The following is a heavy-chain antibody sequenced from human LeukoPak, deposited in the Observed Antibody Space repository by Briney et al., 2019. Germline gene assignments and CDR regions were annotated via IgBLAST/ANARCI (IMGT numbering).Heavy chain of an antibody. J-gene: IGHJ4*02. D-gene: IGHD4-17*01. Sequence: GGSLRLSCAASGSTFSNYNMIWVRQAPGKGLEWVSSITTGGTFIYYGDSVEGRFTISRDNAKNSLYLHMNSLRAEDTAVYYCARDYGDYGLGDWGQGTLVTVSS. CDR2: ITTGGTFI. CDR1: GSTFSNYN. V-gene: IGHV3-21*01. CDR3: ARDYGDYGLGD.